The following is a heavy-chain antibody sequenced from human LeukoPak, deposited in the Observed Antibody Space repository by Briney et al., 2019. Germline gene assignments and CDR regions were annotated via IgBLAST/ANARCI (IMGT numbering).Heavy chain of an antibody. D-gene: IGHD3-22*01. CDR3: AKDRSTYYYDSSGFYPDAFDI. Sequence: GRSLRLSCATSGFTFSSYGIHWVRQAPGKGLEWVAVISYDGSSKYYADSVKGRFTISRDNSKNTLYLQMNSLRVEDTAVYYCAKDRSTYYYDSSGFYPDAFDIWGQGTMVTVSS. V-gene: IGHV3-30*18. CDR2: ISYDGSSK. CDR1: GFTFSSYG. J-gene: IGHJ3*02.